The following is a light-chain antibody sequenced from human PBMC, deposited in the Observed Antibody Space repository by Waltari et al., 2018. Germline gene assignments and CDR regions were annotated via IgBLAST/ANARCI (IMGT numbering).Light chain of an antibody. J-gene: IGKJ5*01. CDR3: QQYYNVPGT. Sequence: TCQASQNVSKYLNWYQQKPGKAPNLLIYDASNWQTGVPARFSGSGSGTDFTFTISSLQPEDIAIYYCQQYYNVPGTFGQGTRLEIK. CDR2: DAS. CDR1: QNVSKY. V-gene: IGKV1-33*01.